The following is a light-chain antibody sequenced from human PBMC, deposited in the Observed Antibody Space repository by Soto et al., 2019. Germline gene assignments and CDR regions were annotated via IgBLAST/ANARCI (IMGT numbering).Light chain of an antibody. CDR2: GAS. V-gene: IGKV1-27*01. Sequence: DIQMTQSPSSLSASVGDTVTITCRASQDIINHLAWYQQRPGKVPNLLIYGASTLHSGVPSRFRGSGSGTPFPLTISSLQPEDVATYYCQNYHLALGTFGQGTRLEIK. J-gene: IGKJ5*01. CDR3: QNYHLALGT. CDR1: QDIINH.